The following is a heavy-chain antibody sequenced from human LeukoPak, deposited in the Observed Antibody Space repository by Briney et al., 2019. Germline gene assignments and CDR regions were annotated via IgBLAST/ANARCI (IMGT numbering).Heavy chain of an antibody. J-gene: IGHJ4*02. CDR3: ARDAILTGYYNFDY. CDR2: ISSNGGST. Sequence: GGSLRLSCAASGFTFSSYAMHWVRQAPGKGLEYVSAISSNGGSTYYANSVKGRFTISRDNSKNTLYLQMNSLRAEDTAVYYCARDAILTGYYNFDYWGQGTLVTVSS. V-gene: IGHV3-64*01. D-gene: IGHD3-9*01. CDR1: GFTFSSYA.